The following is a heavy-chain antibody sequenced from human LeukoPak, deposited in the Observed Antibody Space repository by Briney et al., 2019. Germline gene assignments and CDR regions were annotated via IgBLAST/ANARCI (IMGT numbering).Heavy chain of an antibody. Sequence: SETLSLTCAVYGGSFSGYYWSWIRQPPGKGLEWVGEINHSGSTNYNPSLKSRVTISVDTSKNQFSLKLSSVTAADTAVYYCARGGCSSTSCYEYFQHWGQGTLVTVSS. V-gene: IGHV4-34*01. CDR1: GGSFSGYY. J-gene: IGHJ1*01. D-gene: IGHD2-2*01. CDR2: INHSGST. CDR3: ARGGCSSTSCYEYFQH.